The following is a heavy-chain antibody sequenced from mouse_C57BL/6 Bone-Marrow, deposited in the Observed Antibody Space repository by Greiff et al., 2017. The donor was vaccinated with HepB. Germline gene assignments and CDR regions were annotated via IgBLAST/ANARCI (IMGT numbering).Heavy chain of an antibody. CDR3: ARRGILLLRFPWFAY. CDR1: GFTFSSYG. CDR2: ISSGGSYT. V-gene: IGHV5-6*01. Sequence: EVKLMESGGDLVKPGGSLKLSCAASGFTFSSYGMSWVRQTPDKRLEWVATISSGGSYTYYPDSVKGRFTISRDNAKNTLYLQMSSLKSEDTAMYYCARRGILLLRFPWFAYWGQGTLVTVSA. D-gene: IGHD1-1*01. J-gene: IGHJ3*01.